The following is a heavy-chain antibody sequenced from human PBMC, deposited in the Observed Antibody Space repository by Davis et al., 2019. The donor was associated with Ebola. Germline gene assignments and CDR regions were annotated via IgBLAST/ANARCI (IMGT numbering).Heavy chain of an antibody. D-gene: IGHD2-2*01. CDR3: ATSHQIRDKDCFDY. Sequence: PSETLSLTFEVYGASGTDYYWAWIRQPPGRGLEWIGEINHRGRAYYNPSLKSRVTMSVGTSKNHFSLRLTSVAAADMGVYYCATSHQIRDKDCFDYWGQGTRVTVSS. CDR1: GASGTDYY. CDR2: INHRGRA. J-gene: IGHJ4*02. V-gene: IGHV4-34*01.